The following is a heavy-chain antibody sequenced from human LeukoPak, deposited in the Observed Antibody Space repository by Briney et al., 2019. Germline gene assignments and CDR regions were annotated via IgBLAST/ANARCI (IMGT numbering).Heavy chain of an antibody. CDR2: ISGSGGST. D-gene: IGHD4-11*01. J-gene: IGHJ4*02. V-gene: IGHV3-23*01. Sequence: PGGSLRLSCAASGFTFSCYAMSWVRQAPGKGLEWVSAISGSGGSTYYADSVKGRFTISRDNSKNTLYLQMNSLRAEDTAVYYCATHYTKRPSNSGYDYWGQGTLVTVSS. CDR3: ATHYTKRPSNSGYDY. CDR1: GFTFSCYA.